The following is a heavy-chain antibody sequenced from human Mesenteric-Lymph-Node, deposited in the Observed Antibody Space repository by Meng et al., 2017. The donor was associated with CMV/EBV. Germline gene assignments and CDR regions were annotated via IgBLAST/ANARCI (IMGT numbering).Heavy chain of an antibody. CDR1: GYTFTGYY. D-gene: IGHD3-3*01. Sequence: ASVKVSCKTSGYTFTGYYMHWVRQAPGQGLEWMGWVNPHSGGTNYAQKFQGRVTMTRDTSISTAYMELSRLRSDDTAVYYCAREDFWRMEGFDYWGQGTLVTVSS. CDR3: AREDFWRMEGFDY. CDR2: VNPHSGGT. V-gene: IGHV1-2*02. J-gene: IGHJ4*02.